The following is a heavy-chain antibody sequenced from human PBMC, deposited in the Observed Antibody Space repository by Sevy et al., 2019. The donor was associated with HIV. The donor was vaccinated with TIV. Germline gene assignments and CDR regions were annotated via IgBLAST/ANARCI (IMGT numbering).Heavy chain of an antibody. D-gene: IGHD6-13*01. CDR3: ARDTYSSSAYGAGDPPDY. Sequence: ASVKVSCKASGYTFTSYGISWVRQAPGQGLEWMGWISAYNGNTNYPQKLQGRVTMTTDTSTSTAYMELRSLRSDDTAVYYCARDTYSSSAYGAGDPPDYWGQGTLVTVSS. J-gene: IGHJ4*02. CDR2: ISAYNGNT. V-gene: IGHV1-18*01. CDR1: GYTFTSYG.